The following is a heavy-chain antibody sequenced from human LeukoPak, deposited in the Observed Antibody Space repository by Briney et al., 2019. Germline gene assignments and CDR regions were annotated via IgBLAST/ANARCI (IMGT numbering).Heavy chain of an antibody. Sequence: GGSLRLSCAASGFTFSKYWMHWVRQPQGKGPVWVSKINTDGGGAIYADSVRGRFTISRDNAKNTVYLQMNSLRVEDTAVYYCVSFIEERDWGQGTLVTVSS. J-gene: IGHJ4*02. CDR1: GFTFSKYW. CDR3: VSFIEERD. D-gene: IGHD1-26*01. V-gene: IGHV3-74*01. CDR2: INTDGGGA.